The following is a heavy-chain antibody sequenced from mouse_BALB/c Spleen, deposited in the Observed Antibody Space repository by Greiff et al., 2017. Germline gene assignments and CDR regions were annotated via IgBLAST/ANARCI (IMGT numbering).Heavy chain of an antibody. D-gene: IGHD6-1*01. V-gene: IGHV3-2*02. J-gene: IGHJ3*01. CDR3: ARQPDALAWFAY. Sequence: EVQLQQSGPGLVKPSQSLSLTCTVTGYSITSDYAWNWIRQFPGNKLEWMGYISYSGSTSYNPSLKSRISITRDTSKNQFFLQLNSVTTEDTATYYCARQPDALAWFAYWGQGTLVTVSA. CDR1: GYSITSDYA. CDR2: ISYSGST.